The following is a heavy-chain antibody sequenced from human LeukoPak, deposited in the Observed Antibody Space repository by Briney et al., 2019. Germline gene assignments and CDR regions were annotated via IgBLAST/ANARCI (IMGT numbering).Heavy chain of an antibody. Sequence: SETLSLTCTVSGGSISNYYWGWIRQPPGKGLEWIGSIYHSGSTYYNPSLKSRVTISVDTSKNQFSLKLSSVTAADTAVYYCAREREGPYGYLDYWGQGTLVTVSS. J-gene: IGHJ4*02. V-gene: IGHV4-38-2*02. CDR2: IYHSGST. CDR1: GGSISNYY. CDR3: AREREGPYGYLDY. D-gene: IGHD4-17*01.